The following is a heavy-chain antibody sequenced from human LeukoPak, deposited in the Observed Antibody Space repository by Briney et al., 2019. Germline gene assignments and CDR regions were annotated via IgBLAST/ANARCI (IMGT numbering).Heavy chain of an antibody. CDR1: GFTFSSYW. D-gene: IGHD1-26*01. J-gene: IGHJ4*02. CDR3: ARGGELLRPADY. V-gene: IGHV3-7*01. CDR2: MNQDGSEK. Sequence: GGSLRLSCAASGFTFSSYWMSWVRQAPGKGLEWVANMNQDGSEKYYVDSVKGRFTISRDNAKNSLYLQLNNLRAEDTAVYYCARGGELLRPADYWGQGTLVTVSS.